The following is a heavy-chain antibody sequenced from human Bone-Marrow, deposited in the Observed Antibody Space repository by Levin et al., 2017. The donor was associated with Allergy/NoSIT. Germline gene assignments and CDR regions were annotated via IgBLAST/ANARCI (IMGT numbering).Heavy chain of an antibody. CDR1: GGSISSYY. CDR2: IYYSGST. J-gene: IGHJ6*02. V-gene: IGHV4-59*01. Sequence: SETLSLTCTVSGGSISSYYWSWIRQPPGKGLEWIGYIYYSGSTNYNPSLKSRVTISVDTSKNQFSLKLSSVTAADPAVYYWARIAAGDYGWGGRSEANKNYYYDGMDVWGQGTTVTVSS. D-gene: IGHD4-17*01. CDR3: ARIAAGDYGWGGRSEANKNYYYDGMDV.